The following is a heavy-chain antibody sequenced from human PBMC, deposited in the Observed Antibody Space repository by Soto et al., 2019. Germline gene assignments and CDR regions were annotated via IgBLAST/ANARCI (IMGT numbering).Heavy chain of an antibody. V-gene: IGHV4-4*07. CDR1: GSSFFGDY. J-gene: IGHJ4*02. D-gene: IGHD3-16*01. CDR3: ARDLPPYDRSKEAAGAFED. CDR2: VFGNGGGTP. Sequence: QVQLQESGPGLLRPSETLSLTCSVSGSSFFGDYWSWIRQPAGKGLEWIGRVFGNGGGTPIYKSSLKNRVTMSVDPSMTQFSLKLTSVTAADTAVYYCARDLPPYDRSKEAAGAFEDWGQGILVTVSS.